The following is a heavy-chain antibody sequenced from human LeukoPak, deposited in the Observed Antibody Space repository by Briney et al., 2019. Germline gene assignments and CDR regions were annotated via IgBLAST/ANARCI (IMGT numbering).Heavy chain of an antibody. J-gene: IGHJ3*02. Sequence: GGSLRFSCAASGFSFSSNWMSWVRQAPGKGLEWVANIKEDGSQKYYLDSMKGRFTISRDNAKNSLYLQMNSLRAEDTAVYYCATYCGGDCYSPHDAFDIWGQGTMVTVSS. CDR3: ATYCGGDCYSPHDAFDI. CDR1: GFSFSSNW. D-gene: IGHD2-21*02. CDR2: IKEDGSQK. V-gene: IGHV3-7*05.